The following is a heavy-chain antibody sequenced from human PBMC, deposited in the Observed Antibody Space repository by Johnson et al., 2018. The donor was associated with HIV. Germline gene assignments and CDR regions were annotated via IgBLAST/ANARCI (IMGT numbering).Heavy chain of an antibody. V-gene: IGHV3-20*04. D-gene: IGHD5/OR15-5a*01. CDR2: INWNGGRT. CDR3: ALYPPDAFDI. CDR1: GFTFDDYG. Sequence: VQLVESGGVVVQPGGSLRLSCVASGFTFDDYGMSWVRQAPGKGLEWVSGINWNGGRTGYADSVKGRFTISRDNSKNTLYLQMNSLRAEDTAVYYCALYPPDAFDIWGQGTMVTVSS. J-gene: IGHJ3*02.